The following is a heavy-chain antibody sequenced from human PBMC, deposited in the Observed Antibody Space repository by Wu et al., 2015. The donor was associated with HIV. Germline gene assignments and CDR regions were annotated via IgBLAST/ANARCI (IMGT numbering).Heavy chain of an antibody. CDR3: ARFGSGSYSAAPDYYYGMDV. V-gene: IGHV1-8*01. D-gene: IGHD1-26*01. CDR1: QYTFINYD. Sequence: QVQLVQSGAEVTEPGASVMVSCKASQYTFINYDVHWVRQAAGQGLEWMGWINPKSGHTGYSQNFQGRVTLTRDTSISTAYMELTSLRPDDTAVYYCARFGSGSYSAAPDYYYGMDVWGQGTTVTVSS. J-gene: IGHJ6*02. CDR2: INPKSGHT.